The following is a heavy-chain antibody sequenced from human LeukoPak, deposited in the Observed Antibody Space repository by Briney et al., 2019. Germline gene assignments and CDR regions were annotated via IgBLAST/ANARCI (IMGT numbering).Heavy chain of an antibody. V-gene: IGHV3-73*01. CDR2: IRSKANCYAT. Sequence: GRSLTLSCAASGFTFSGSAMHWVRQAYGKGLDWVGRIRSKANCYATAYAASVKGRFTISRDDSMNTAYLQMNSLKTEDTAVYYCTRGPVYYYDGSGYYDDYWGQGALVTVSS. J-gene: IGHJ4*02. D-gene: IGHD3-22*01. CDR3: TRGPVYYYDGSGYYDDY. CDR1: GFTFSGSA.